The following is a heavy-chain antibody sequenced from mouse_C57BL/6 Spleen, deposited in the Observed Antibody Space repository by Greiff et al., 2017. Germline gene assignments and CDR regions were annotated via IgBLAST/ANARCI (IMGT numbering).Heavy chain of an antibody. V-gene: IGHV1-26*01. D-gene: IGHD2-3*01. Sequence: EVQLQQSGPELVKPGASVKISCKASGYTFTDYYMNWVKQSHGKSLEWIGDINPNNGGTSYNQKFKGKATLTVDKSSSTAYMELRSLTSEDSAVYYCAGNGYSYAMDYWGQGTSVTVSS. CDR3: AGNGYSYAMDY. CDR2: INPNNGGT. J-gene: IGHJ4*01. CDR1: GYTFTDYY.